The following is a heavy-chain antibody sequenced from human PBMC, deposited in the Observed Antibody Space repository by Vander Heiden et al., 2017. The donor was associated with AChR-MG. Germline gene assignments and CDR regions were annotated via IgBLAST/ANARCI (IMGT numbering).Heavy chain of an antibody. Sequence: QVQLVQSGAEVKKPGSSVTVSCKASGGTFSSYAISWVRQAPGQGLEWMGGIIPIFGTANYAQKFHGRVTITADESTSTAYMELSSLRSEDTAVYYCARERGGYIYGYVPWLWYWGDGSLVTVSS. D-gene: IGHD5-18*01. V-gene: IGHV1-69*01. J-gene: IGHJ4*01. CDR1: GGTFSSYA. CDR3: ARERGGYIYGYVPWLWY. CDR2: IIPIFGTA.